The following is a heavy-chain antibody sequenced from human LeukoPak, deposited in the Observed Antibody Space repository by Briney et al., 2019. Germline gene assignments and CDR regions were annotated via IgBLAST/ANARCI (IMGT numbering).Heavy chain of an antibody. V-gene: IGHV1-18*01. CDR1: GYTFTSYG. CDR2: ISAYNGNT. Sequence: ASVTVSCKASGYTFTSYGISWVRQAPGQGLEWMGWISAYNGNTNYAQKLQGRVTMTTDTSTSTAYMELRSLRSDDTAVYYCARERGGQWLVPATFDYWGQGTLVTVSS. D-gene: IGHD6-19*01. J-gene: IGHJ4*02. CDR3: ARERGGQWLVPATFDY.